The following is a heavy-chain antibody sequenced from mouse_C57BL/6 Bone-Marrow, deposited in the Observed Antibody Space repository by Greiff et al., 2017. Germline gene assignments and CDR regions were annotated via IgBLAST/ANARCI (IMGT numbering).Heavy chain of an antibody. D-gene: IGHD1-1*01. CDR1: GFSLTSYA. CDR3: AREFSATVVGGYLDV. V-gene: IGHV2-9-1*01. J-gene: IGHJ1*03. Sequence: VKLVESGPGLVAPSQSLSITCTVSGFSLTSYAISWVRQPPGKGLEWLGVIWTGGGTNYTSALNSRLSISKDNSKGQVFLKMNSLQTRDTARYYCAREFSATVVGGYLDVWGTGTSVTVSS. CDR2: IWTGGGT.